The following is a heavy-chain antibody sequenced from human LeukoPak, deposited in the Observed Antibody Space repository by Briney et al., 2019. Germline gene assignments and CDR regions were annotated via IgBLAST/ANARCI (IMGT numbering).Heavy chain of an antibody. CDR2: IYYSGST. CDR3: ARESRARAFDI. CDR1: GGSISSSSYY. D-gene: IGHD3-10*01. Sequence: PSETLSLTCTVSGGSISSSSYYWGWIRQPPGKGLEWIGSIYYSGSTYYNPSLKSRVTISVDTSKNQFSLKLSSVTAVDTAVYYCARESRARAFDIWGQGTMVTVSS. J-gene: IGHJ3*02. V-gene: IGHV4-39*02.